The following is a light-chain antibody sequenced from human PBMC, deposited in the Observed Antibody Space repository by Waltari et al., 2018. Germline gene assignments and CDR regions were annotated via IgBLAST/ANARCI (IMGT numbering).Light chain of an antibody. J-gene: IGKJ4*01. Sequence: EIVLTQSPATLSLSPGERATLSCWASQSVSSYLAWYQQKPGQAPRLLIYDASNRATGIPARFSGSGSGTDFTLTISSLEPEDFAVYYCQQRSNWPFTFGGGTKVEIK. CDR3: QQRSNWPFT. CDR2: DAS. CDR1: QSVSSY. V-gene: IGKV3-11*01.